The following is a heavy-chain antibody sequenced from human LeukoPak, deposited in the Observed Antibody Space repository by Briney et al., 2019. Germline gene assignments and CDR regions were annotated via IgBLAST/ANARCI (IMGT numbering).Heavy chain of an antibody. J-gene: IGHJ4*02. CDR2: INHSGST. CDR3: ARGPYDFWSGYYIPSPGPGHFDY. CDR1: GGSISSSSYY. D-gene: IGHD3-3*01. V-gene: IGHV4-39*07. Sequence: SETLSLTCTVSGGSISSSSYYWGWIRQPPGKGLEWIGEINHSGSTNYNPSLKSRVTISVDTSKNQFSLKLSSVTAADTAVYYCARGPYDFWSGYYIPSPGPGHFDYWGQGTLVTVSS.